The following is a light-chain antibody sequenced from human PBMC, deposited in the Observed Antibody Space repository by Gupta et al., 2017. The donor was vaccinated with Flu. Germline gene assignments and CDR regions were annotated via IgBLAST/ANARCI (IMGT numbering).Light chain of an antibody. J-gene: IGKJ4*01. CDR2: KAS. V-gene: IGKV1-5*03. CDR3: QQYSDNPLT. Sequence: PSTLSASVGDRVTITCRASQSIRSWLAWYQQEPGKAPKLLIYKASTLQSGVPSRFSGSGSGTEFALTISSLQPDDFATYYCQQYSDNPLTFGGGTKVEFK. CDR1: QSIRSW.